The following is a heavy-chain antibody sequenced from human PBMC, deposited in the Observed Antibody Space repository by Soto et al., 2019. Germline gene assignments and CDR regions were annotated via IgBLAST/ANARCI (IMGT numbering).Heavy chain of an antibody. V-gene: IGHV5-51*01. Sequence: GESLKISCKGSGYSFTNYWIAWVRQMPGKGLEYMGIIYPSDSGTRYSPSFQGQVTISADKSISTAYLQWSSLKASDTAIYYCARHGFYGDYSSNYFDPWGQGTLVTVSS. CDR2: IYPSDSGT. J-gene: IGHJ5*02. CDR1: GYSFTNYW. CDR3: ARHGFYGDYSSNYFDP. D-gene: IGHD4-17*01.